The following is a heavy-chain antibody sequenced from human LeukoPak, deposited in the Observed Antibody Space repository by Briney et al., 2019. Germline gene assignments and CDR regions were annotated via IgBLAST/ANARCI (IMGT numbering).Heavy chain of an antibody. CDR2: INHSGST. D-gene: IGHD6-19*01. CDR1: GGSISSSSYY. J-gene: IGHJ4*02. Sequence: SETLSLTCTVSGGSISSSSYYWGWIRQPPGKGLEWIGEINHSGSTNYNPSLKSRVTISVDTSKNQFSLKLSSVTAADTAVYYCARRSRLLSSGWSKFDYWGQGTLVTVSS. CDR3: ARRSRLLSSGWSKFDY. V-gene: IGHV4-39*07.